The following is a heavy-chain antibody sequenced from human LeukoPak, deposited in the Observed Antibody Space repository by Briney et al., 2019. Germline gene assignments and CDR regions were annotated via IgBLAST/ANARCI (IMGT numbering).Heavy chain of an antibody. CDR1: GYSFTSHW. V-gene: IGHV5-51*01. CDR2: IYPGDSDT. J-gene: IGHJ4*02. D-gene: IGHD2-15*01. CDR3: ARLDCSGGSCYICDY. Sequence: GESLKISCKGSGYSFTSHWIGWVRQMPGKGLEWMGIIYPGDSDTRYSPSFQGQVTISADKSISTAYLQWSSLRASDTAMYYCARLDCSGGSCYICDYWGQGTLVTVSS.